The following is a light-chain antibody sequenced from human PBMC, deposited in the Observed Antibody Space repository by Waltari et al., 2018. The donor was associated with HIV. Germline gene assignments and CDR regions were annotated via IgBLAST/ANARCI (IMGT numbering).Light chain of an antibody. CDR2: GAS. CDR3: QQHGSSPWT. Sequence: NVLTQSPGTLSLSPGERATLSCRASQSLNSSYLAWHHQKPGQAPRLLIYGASSRATGIPDGFRGSGSGTDFTLTISRLEPEDFAVYYCQQHGSSPWTFGQGTKVEIK. CDR1: QSLNSSY. J-gene: IGKJ1*01. V-gene: IGKV3-20*01.